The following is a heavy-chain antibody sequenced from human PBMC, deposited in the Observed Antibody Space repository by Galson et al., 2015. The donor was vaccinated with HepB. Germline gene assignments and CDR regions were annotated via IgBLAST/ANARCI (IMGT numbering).Heavy chain of an antibody. D-gene: IGHD3-22*01. J-gene: IGHJ4*02. Sequence: SLRLSCAASGFTFSSYSMNWVRQAPGKGLEWVSTITGTTTTPYYADSVKGRFTISRDSSKNTLYLQMNSLRAEDSAVYYCARGFGSGYYYPFDYWGQGTLVTVSS. V-gene: IGHV3-21*04. CDR3: ARGFGSGYYYPFDY. CDR1: GFTFSSYS. CDR2: ITGTTTTP.